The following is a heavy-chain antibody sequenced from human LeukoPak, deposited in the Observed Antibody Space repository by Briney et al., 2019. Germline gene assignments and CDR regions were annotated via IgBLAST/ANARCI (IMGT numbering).Heavy chain of an antibody. V-gene: IGHV1-69*13. CDR2: IIPIFGTA. Sequence: GASVKVSCKASGGTFSSYAISWVRQAPGQGLEWMGGIIPIFGTANYAQKFQGRVTITADESTSTAYMELSSLRSEDTAVYYCAREFVDTASYYYAMDVWGQGTTVTVSS. CDR3: AREFVDTASYYYAMDV. J-gene: IGHJ6*02. D-gene: IGHD5-18*01. CDR1: GGTFSSYA.